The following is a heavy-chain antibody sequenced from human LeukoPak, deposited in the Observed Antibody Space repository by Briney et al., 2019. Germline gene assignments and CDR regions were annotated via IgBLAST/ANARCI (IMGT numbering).Heavy chain of an antibody. CDR1: GGSFSGYY. D-gene: IGHD3-10*01. CDR3: ARHPWRSGVRVAFDI. CDR2: INHSGST. J-gene: IGHJ3*02. Sequence: PSETLSLTCAVYGGSFSGYYWSWIRQPPGKGLEWIGEINHSGSTNYNPSLKSRVTISVDTSKNQFSLKLSSVTAADTAVYYCARHPWRSGVRVAFDIWGQGTMVTVSS. V-gene: IGHV4-34*01.